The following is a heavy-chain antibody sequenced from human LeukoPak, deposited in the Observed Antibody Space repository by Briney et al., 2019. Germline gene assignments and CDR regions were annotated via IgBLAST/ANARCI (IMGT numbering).Heavy chain of an antibody. CDR3: ARDLTGGYSYGDY. Sequence: PGGSLRLSXAASGFTFGSYEMNWVRQTPGKGLEWVSYISSSGSTIYYADSVKGRFTISRDNAKNSLYLQMNSLRAEDTAVYYCARDLTGGYSYGDYWGQGTLVTVSS. CDR2: ISSSGSTI. CDR1: GFTFGSYE. D-gene: IGHD5-18*01. V-gene: IGHV3-48*03. J-gene: IGHJ4*02.